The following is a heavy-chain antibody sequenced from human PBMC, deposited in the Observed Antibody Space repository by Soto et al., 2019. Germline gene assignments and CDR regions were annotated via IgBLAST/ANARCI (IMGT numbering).Heavy chain of an antibody. Sequence: GGSLRLSCVASGFTFSGYWMSWVRQAPGKGLEWVANINRDGSEEHYVDSVKGRFTISRDNAKNSVYLQMDSLRGDDSAVYYCARDPGPPSASIRGLGWFDPWGQGTLVTVSS. CDR3: ARDPGPPSASIRGLGWFDP. D-gene: IGHD2-2*01. J-gene: IGHJ5*02. CDR2: INRDGSEE. V-gene: IGHV3-7*03. CDR1: GFTFSGYW.